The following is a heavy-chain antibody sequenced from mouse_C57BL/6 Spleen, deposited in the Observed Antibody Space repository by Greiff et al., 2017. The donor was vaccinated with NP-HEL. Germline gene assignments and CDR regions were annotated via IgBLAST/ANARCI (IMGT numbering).Heavy chain of an antibody. Sequence: VQLQQPGAELVRPGSSVKLSCKASGYTFTSYWMDWVKQRPGQGLEWIGNIYPSDSETHYNQKFKDKATLTVDKSSSTAYMQLSSLTSEDSAVYYCARVGSNYYFDYWGQGTTLTVSS. V-gene: IGHV1-61*01. CDR2: IYPSDSET. J-gene: IGHJ2*01. D-gene: IGHD2-5*01. CDR3: ARVGSNYYFDY. CDR1: GYTFTSYW.